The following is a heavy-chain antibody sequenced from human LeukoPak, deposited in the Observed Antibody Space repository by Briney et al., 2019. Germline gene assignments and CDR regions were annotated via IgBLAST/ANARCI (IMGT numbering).Heavy chain of an antibody. D-gene: IGHD3-22*01. CDR2: ISSSGSSI. CDR1: GFTFSSYE. Sequence: PGGSLRLSCAASGFTFSSYEMNWVRQAPGRGLEWVSYISSSGSSIYCVDSVKGRFIISRDNAKNSLFLQMNSLRAEDTAVYYCARRGYYDTSGYLFDDWGQGTLVTVSS. V-gene: IGHV3-48*03. J-gene: IGHJ4*02. CDR3: ARRGYYDTSGYLFDD.